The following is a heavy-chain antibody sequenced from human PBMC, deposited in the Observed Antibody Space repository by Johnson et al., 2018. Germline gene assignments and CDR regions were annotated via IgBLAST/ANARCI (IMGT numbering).Heavy chain of an antibody. J-gene: IGHJ6*03. CDR3: ASIGDQMVYDLTPYYNYYMNV. V-gene: IGHV1-46*01. CDR1: GYTFTSYY. CDR2: INPSSGGT. Sequence: QVQLVQSGAEVKKPGASVKVSCKASGYTFTSYYIHWVRQAPGQGLEWMGIINPSSGGTSYAQKFQGRVSMTRGTSTGTVYMGLSSLRSEATAMYHCASIGDQMVYDLTPYYNYYMNVWGKGTTVTVSS. D-gene: IGHD2-8*01.